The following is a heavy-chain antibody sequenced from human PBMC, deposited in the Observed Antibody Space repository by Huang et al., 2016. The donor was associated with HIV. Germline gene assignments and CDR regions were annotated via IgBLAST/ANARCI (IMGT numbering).Heavy chain of an antibody. CDR2: IKQDESEK. D-gene: IGHD1-7*01. J-gene: IGHJ6*02. Sequence: VESGGRSVQPGGSIKLSCVGSTFTFGAYWMSWVRQRPGKGLEWVAKIKQDESEKYYVVSVKGRFNISRDNSRKVLFLEMDNLRVEDTAMYFCATKTAGMDIWGQGTTVTVSS. V-gene: IGHV3-7*01. CDR3: ATKTAGMDI. CDR1: TFTFGAYW.